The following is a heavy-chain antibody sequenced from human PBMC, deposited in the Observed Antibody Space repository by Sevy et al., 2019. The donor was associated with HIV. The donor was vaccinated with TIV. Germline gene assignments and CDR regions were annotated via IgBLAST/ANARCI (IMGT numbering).Heavy chain of an antibody. J-gene: IGHJ6*02. CDR3: ARTAGAQWLPPIATDV. V-gene: IGHV3-30*02. Sequence: GESLKISCAASGFTFSSFGMHWVRQAPGKGLEWVAFIRYDGSNKYHADSLKGRFTISRDNSKNTLYLQMNSLRGEDTAVYYCARTAGAQWLPPIATDVWGQGTTVTVSS. CDR1: GFTFSSFG. CDR2: IRYDGSNK. D-gene: IGHD6-19*01.